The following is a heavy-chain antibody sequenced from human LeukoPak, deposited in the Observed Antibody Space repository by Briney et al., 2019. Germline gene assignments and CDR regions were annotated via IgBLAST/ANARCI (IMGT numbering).Heavy chain of an antibody. CDR2: ISTTSNEI. CDR1: GFTLRSYA. V-gene: IGHV3-21*01. Sequence: PGGSLRLSCAASGFTLRSYAMNWVRQAPGKGLEWVSVISTTSNEIYNADSVKGRFTISRDNSKNSLYLQMYSLRAEDTAVYYCARDLYYFGSGTYYRSDAFDIWGQGTMVTVSA. CDR3: ARDLYYFGSGTYYRSDAFDI. D-gene: IGHD3-10*01. J-gene: IGHJ3*02.